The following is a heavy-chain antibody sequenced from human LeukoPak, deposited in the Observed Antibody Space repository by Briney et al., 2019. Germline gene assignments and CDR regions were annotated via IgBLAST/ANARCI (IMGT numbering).Heavy chain of an antibody. CDR1: GFSVSNNY. Sequence: GGSLRLSCAASGFSVSNNYMSWVRQAPGKGLEWVSVIYSGGSTYYADSVKGRFTISRDNSKNTLYLQMNSLRAEDTAVYYCAREYSSSPYYFDYWGQGTLVTVSS. D-gene: IGHD6-6*01. CDR3: AREYSSSPYYFDY. J-gene: IGHJ4*02. CDR2: IYSGGST. V-gene: IGHV3-66*01.